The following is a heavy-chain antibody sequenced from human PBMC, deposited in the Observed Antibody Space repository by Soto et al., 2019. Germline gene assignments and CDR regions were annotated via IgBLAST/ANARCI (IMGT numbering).Heavy chain of an antibody. D-gene: IGHD6-13*01. V-gene: IGHV3-53*02. Sequence: EVQLVETGGGLIQPGGSLRLSCAASGFTVSSNYMSWVRQAPGKGLEWVSVIYSGGSTYYADSVKGRFTISRDNSKNTLDLQMNSLRAEDTAVYYCASYSSSWYGSFDYWGQGTLVTVSS. CDR2: IYSGGST. CDR3: ASYSSSWYGSFDY. CDR1: GFTVSSNY. J-gene: IGHJ4*02.